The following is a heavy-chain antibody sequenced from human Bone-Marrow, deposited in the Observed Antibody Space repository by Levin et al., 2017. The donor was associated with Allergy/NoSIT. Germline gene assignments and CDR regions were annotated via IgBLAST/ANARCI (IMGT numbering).Heavy chain of an antibody. Sequence: PGGSLRLSCAASGFAFRTYAMSWVRQAPGKGLEWVSYISGSGDATYYADSVKGRFTISRDNSKNTLYLQLNSLRAEDTAVYYCAKEVGFCSGGSCYGGIDFDNWGQGTLVTVSS. D-gene: IGHD2-15*01. V-gene: IGHV3-23*01. CDR2: ISGSGDAT. J-gene: IGHJ4*02. CDR1: GFAFRTYA. CDR3: AKEVGFCSGGSCYGGIDFDN.